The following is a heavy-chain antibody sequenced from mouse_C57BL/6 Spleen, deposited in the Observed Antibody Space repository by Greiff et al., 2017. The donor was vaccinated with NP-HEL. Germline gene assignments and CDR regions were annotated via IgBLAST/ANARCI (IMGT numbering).Heavy chain of an antibody. CDR2: INPNYGTT. CDR1: GYSFTDYN. Sequence: VQLKESGPELVKPGASVKISCKASGYSFTDYNMNWVKQSNGKSLEWIGVINPNYGTTSYNQKFKGKATLTVDQSSSTAYMQLNSLTSEDSAVYYCARAAITTVVAYYAMDYWGQGTSVTVSS. CDR3: ARAAITTVVAYYAMDY. J-gene: IGHJ4*01. D-gene: IGHD1-1*01. V-gene: IGHV1-39*01.